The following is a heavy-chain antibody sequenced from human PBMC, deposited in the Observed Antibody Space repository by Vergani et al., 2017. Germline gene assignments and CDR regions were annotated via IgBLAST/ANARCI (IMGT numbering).Heavy chain of an antibody. Sequence: QVQLVQSGAEVKKPGASVKVSCKASGYTFTSYAMNWVRQAPGQGLEWMGWINTNTGNPTYAQGFTGRFVFSLDTSVSTTYLQISSLKAEDTAVYYCARVGQPELRDAFDIWGQGTMVTVSS. J-gene: IGHJ3*02. CDR1: GYTFTSYA. D-gene: IGHD1-7*01. V-gene: IGHV7-4-1*02. CDR2: INTNTGNP. CDR3: ARVGQPELRDAFDI.